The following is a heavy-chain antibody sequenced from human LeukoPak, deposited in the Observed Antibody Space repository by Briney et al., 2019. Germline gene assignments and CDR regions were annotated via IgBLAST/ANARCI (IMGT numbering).Heavy chain of an antibody. Sequence: GGSLRLSCAISGYYFRNAYLNWVRQAPGKGLEWVAVISSDGIDQYYADSVKGRFTISRDNSKNTLYLQMSRLRAEDTAVYYCAKDKGREGDYWGQGNLVTVSS. CDR3: AKDKGREGDY. V-gene: IGHV3-30*18. CDR1: GYYFRNAY. J-gene: IGHJ4*02. CDR2: ISSDGIDQ.